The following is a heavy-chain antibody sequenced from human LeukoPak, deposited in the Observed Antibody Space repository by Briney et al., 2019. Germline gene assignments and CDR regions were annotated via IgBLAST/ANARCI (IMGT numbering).Heavy chain of an antibody. J-gene: IGHJ3*02. V-gene: IGHV3-23*01. CDR2: ISASGGSA. CDR3: AKNPYCSGGSCFSPALDI. D-gene: IGHD2-15*01. CDR1: GFTFSTYA. Sequence: GGSLRLSCAASGFTFSTYAMSWVRQAPGKGLEWVSAISASGGSAYYADSVKGRFTISRDNSKNTLYLQMNNLRAEDTAVYYCAKNPYCSGGSCFSPALDIWGQGTLVTVSS.